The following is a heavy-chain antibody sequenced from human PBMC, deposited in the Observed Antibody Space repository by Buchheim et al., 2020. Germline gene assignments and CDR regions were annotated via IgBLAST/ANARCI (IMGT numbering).Heavy chain of an antibody. CDR1: GASISNSDFF. CDR3: ARSTIDGDYLYYGLDV. Sequence: QVQLQESGPGLVKPSQTLSLTCSVSGASISNSDFFWSWIRLSPGKGLEWIGYVFYGGSTYSNPSLQRRVAISVDTSKDQFSLKLTSVTAADTAVYYWARSTIDGDYLYYGLDVWGQGTT. V-gene: IGHV4-30-4*01. CDR2: VFYGGST. J-gene: IGHJ6*02. D-gene: IGHD4-17*01.